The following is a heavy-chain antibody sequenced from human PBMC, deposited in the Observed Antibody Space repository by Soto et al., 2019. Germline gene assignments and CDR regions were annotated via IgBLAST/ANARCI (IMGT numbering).Heavy chain of an antibody. CDR3: ARDGTVTTDYYGMDV. Sequence: TLSLTCPVSGGSISSGGYYWSWIRRHPGKGLEWIGYIYYSGSTYYNPSLKSRVTISVDTSKNQFSLKLSSVTAADTAGYYCARDGTVTTDYYGMDVWGQGTTVTVSS. CDR1: GGSISSGGYY. J-gene: IGHJ6*02. D-gene: IGHD4-17*01. CDR2: IYYSGST. V-gene: IGHV4-31*03.